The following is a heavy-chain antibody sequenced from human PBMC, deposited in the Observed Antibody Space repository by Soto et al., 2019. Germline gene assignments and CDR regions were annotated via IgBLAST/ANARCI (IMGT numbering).Heavy chain of an antibody. CDR2: TSYGGANK. Sequence: QVRLVESGGGVVQPGRSLRLSCAVSGFTFSSHAMHWVRQAPGRGLEWVVVTSYGGANKYYIDSVKGRFTISRDNSKNTLFLQMDSLRPEDTALYYCARGPRSCSSTTCYTVDFWGRGTRVTVSS. J-gene: IGHJ4*02. V-gene: IGHV3-30*03. CDR1: GFTFSSHA. D-gene: IGHD2-2*02. CDR3: ARGPRSCSSTTCYTVDF.